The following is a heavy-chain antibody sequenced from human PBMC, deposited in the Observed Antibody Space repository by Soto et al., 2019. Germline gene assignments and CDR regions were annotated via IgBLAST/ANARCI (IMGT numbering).Heavy chain of an antibody. Sequence: NPSETLSLTCTVSGGSISSRGYYWAWIRQPPGKGLEWIGSIYFSGSIYDSPSLKSRITISVDTAKNQFSLNLNSVTAADTTVYYCARHEWFTHPYGLHVWGPGTSVTVSS. CDR2: IYFSGSI. D-gene: IGHD3-3*01. J-gene: IGHJ6*02. V-gene: IGHV4-39*01. CDR1: GGSISSRGYY. CDR3: ARHEWFTHPYGLHV.